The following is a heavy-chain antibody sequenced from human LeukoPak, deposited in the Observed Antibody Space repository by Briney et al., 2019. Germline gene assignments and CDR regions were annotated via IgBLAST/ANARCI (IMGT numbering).Heavy chain of an antibody. CDR2: ISAYNGNT. CDR1: GYTFTSYG. V-gene: IGHV1-18*01. CDR3: VPLGYCSGGSCKNWFDP. J-gene: IGHJ5*02. Sequence: ASLKVSCKASGYTFTSYGISWVRQAPGQGLEWMGWISAYNGNTNYAQKLQGRVTMTTDTSTSTAYMELSSLRSEDTAVYYCVPLGYCSGGSCKNWFDPWGQGTLVTVSS. D-gene: IGHD2-15*01.